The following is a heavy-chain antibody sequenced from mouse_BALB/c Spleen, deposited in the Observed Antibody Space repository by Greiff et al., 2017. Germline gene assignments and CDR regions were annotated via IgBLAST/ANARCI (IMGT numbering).Heavy chain of an antibody. Sequence: EVKVVESGGGLVQPGGSLKLSCAASGFTFSSYTMSWVRQTPEKRLEWVAYISNGGGSTYYTDTVKGRFTISRDNAKNTLYLQMSSLKSEDTAMYYCARHVWDYFDYWGQGTTLTVSA. D-gene: IGHD4-1*01. J-gene: IGHJ2*01. V-gene: IGHV5-12-2*01. CDR2: ISNGGGST. CDR1: GFTFSSYT. CDR3: ARHVWDYFDY.